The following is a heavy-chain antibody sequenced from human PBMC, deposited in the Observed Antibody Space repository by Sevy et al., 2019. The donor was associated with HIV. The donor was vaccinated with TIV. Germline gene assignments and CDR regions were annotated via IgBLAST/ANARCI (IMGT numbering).Heavy chain of an antibody. CDR2: IWYDGSNR. Sequence: GGSLRLSCAASGFPFSTYGMHWVRQAPGKGLEWVAVIWYDGSNRYYVDSVKRRFTISRDDSKNTVYLQMNSLRAEDTAVYYCARDDRLGESSFDYYYGMDVWGQGTTVTVSS. V-gene: IGHV3-33*01. CDR3: ARDDRLGESSFDYYYGMDV. CDR1: GFPFSTYG. D-gene: IGHD3-16*02. J-gene: IGHJ6*02.